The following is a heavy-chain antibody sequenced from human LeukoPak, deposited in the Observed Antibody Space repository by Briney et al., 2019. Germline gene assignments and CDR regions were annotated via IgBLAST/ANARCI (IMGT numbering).Heavy chain of an antibody. J-gene: IGHJ4*02. D-gene: IGHD3-10*01. V-gene: IGHV4-61*02. CDR3: ARDRGTMVRGVSYYFDY. CDR1: GGSISSGGYY. Sequence: SETLSLTCTVSGGSISSGGYYWSWIRQPAGKGLEWIGRIYTSGSTNYNPSLKSRVTISVDTSKNQFSLKLSSVTAADTAVYYCARDRGTMVRGVSYYFDYWGQGTLVTVSS. CDR2: IYTSGST.